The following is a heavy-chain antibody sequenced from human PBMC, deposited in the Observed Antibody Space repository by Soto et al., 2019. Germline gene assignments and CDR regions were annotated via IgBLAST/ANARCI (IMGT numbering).Heavy chain of an antibody. D-gene: IGHD3-22*01. CDR3: APHYPDSSGYFDH. CDR1: GYIFTGNY. V-gene: IGHV1-2*02. CDR2: INPNNGAT. J-gene: IGHJ4*02. Sequence: ASVKVSCKASGYIFTGNYMHWVRQAPGQGLEYMGWINPNNGATNYAQNFQGRVTMTWDTSISTAYMEVRRLRSDDTAVYHCAPHYPDSSGYFDHWGQGTLVTVSS.